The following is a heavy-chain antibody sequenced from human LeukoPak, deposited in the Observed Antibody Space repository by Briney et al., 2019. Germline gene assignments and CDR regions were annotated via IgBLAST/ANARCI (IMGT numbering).Heavy chain of an antibody. CDR2: INPNSGGT. J-gene: IGHJ4*02. CDR1: GYTFTGYY. CDR3: ARDLYNFWRGIVCY. Sequence: ASVKVSCKASGYTFTGYYIHWVRQAPGQGLEWMGWINPNSGGTNYVQNFQGRVTMTRDTSISTAYMELSRLRSDDTAVYYCARDLYNFWRGIVCYWGQGTLVTVSS. V-gene: IGHV1-2*02. D-gene: IGHD3-3*01.